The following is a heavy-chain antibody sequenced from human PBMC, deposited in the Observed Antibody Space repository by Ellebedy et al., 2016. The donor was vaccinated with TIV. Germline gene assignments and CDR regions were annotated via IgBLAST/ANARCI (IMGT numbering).Heavy chain of an antibody. V-gene: IGHV3-23*01. Sequence: GESLKISCAASGFTLSTYAMSWVRQAPGKGLEWVSGITGSGGSTYYADSVKGRFTISRDNSRNTLYLQMNSLRGEDTAVYYCAKSHFSVDINYWGQGTLVTVSS. CDR1: GFTLSTYA. CDR3: AKSHFSVDINY. J-gene: IGHJ4*02. D-gene: IGHD3-3*02. CDR2: ITGSGGST.